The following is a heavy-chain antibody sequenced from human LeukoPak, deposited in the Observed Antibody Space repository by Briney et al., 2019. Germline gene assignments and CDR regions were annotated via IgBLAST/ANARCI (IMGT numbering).Heavy chain of an antibody. D-gene: IGHD4-17*01. Sequence: GGSLRLSCAASGFTFSSYSMNWVRQAPGKGLEWVSSISSSSSYIYYADSVKGRFTISRDNAKNSLYLQMNSLRAKDTAVYYCARRDYGDDPWFDPWGQGTLVTVSS. CDR2: ISSSSSYI. CDR3: ARRDYGDDPWFDP. V-gene: IGHV3-21*01. CDR1: GFTFSSYS. J-gene: IGHJ5*02.